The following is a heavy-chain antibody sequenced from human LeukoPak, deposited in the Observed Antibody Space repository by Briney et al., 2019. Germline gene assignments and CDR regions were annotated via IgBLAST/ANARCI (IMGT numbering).Heavy chain of an antibody. D-gene: IGHD3-22*01. CDR3: ARAPSEIGGYYPEYFRH. CDR1: GVTFSSYW. V-gene: IGHV3-74*01. CDR2: IKSDGST. Sequence: GGSLRLSCAASGVTFSSYWMHWVRDAPGKGLVWVSRIKSDGSTNYADSVKGRFTISRDNAKNTVSLQMNSLRAEDTGVYYCARAPSEIGGYYPEYFRHWGQGTLVTVSS. J-gene: IGHJ1*01.